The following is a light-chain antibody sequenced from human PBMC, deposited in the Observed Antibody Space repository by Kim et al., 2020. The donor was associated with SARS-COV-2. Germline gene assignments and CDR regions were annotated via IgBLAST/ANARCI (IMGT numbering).Light chain of an antibody. V-gene: IGLV3-21*04. CDR2: YDS. CDR1: GMGYKN. Sequence: ATGHKARSACRGDGMGYKNVHGYQPNPGQAPFLVIYYDSDRPAGIPERFSGSNSGDAATLTISRVEAGDEADYYCQVWHSRSDHWVFGGGTQLTVL. CDR3: QVWHSRSDHWV. J-gene: IGLJ3*02.